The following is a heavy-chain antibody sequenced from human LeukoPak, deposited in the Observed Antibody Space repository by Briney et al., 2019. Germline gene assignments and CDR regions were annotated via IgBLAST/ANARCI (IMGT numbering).Heavy chain of an antibody. CDR1: GFTFSSYA. CDR2: ISGSGGST. D-gene: IGHD2-2*03. J-gene: IGHJ4*02. V-gene: IGHV3-23*01. CDR3: AKMDIVATYYFDY. Sequence: GGSLRLSCAASGFTFSSYAMSWVRQAPGKGLEWVSAISGSGGSTYYADSVKGRFTISRDNSKNTLYLQMNGLRAEDTAVYYCAKMDIVATYYFDYWGQGTLVTVSS.